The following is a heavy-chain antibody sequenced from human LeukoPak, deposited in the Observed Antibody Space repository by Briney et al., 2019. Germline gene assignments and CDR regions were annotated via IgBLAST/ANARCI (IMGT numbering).Heavy chain of an antibody. CDR1: GFTFSRYW. CDR3: TRDYGA. J-gene: IGHJ5*02. D-gene: IGHD4/OR15-4a*01. V-gene: IGHV3-74*03. Sequence: PGGSLRLSCAAYGFTFSRYWMHWVRQAPGKGLVWAARVNSDGFSTTYADSVKGRFTISRDNTKNTLYLQMKRLRVEDTAVYYCTRDYGAWGQGTLVTVSS. CDR2: VNSDGFST.